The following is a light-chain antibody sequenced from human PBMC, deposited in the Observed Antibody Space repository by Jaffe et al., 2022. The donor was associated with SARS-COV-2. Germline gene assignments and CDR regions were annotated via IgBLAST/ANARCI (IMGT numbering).Light chain of an antibody. V-gene: IGKV2-28*01. CDR2: LGS. CDR1: QSLLYSNGYNY. Sequence: DFVMTQSPLSLPVTPGEPASISCRSSQSLLYSNGYNYLDWYVQKPGQSPQLLIYLGSNRASGVPDRFSGSGSGTDFTLKISRVEAEDVGVYYCMQVLRTPFIVGPGTKVDIK. J-gene: IGKJ3*01. CDR3: MQVLRTPFI.